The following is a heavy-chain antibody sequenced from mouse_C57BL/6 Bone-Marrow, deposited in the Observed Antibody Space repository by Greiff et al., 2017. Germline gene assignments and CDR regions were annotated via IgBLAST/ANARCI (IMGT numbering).Heavy chain of an antibody. CDR3: ARECGNYGGAMDY. CDR1: GYTFTDYN. D-gene: IGHD2-10*02. CDR2: INPNNGGT. J-gene: IGHJ4*01. Sequence: VQLQQSGPELVKPGASVKMSCKASGYTFTDYNMHWVKQSHGKSLEWIGYINPNNGGTSYNQKFKGKATLTVNKSSSTAYMELRSLTSEDSAVYYCARECGNYGGAMDYWGQGTSVTVSS. V-gene: IGHV1-22*01.